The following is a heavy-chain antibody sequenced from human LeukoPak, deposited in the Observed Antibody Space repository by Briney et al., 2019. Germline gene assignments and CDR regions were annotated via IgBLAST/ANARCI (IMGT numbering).Heavy chain of an antibody. V-gene: IGHV3-48*04. J-gene: IGHJ1*01. CDR1: GFTFSSYS. CDR3: VRDGAVVTSGSYPWRYFQY. D-gene: IGHD3-10*01. Sequence: PGGSLRLSCAASGFTFSSYSMNWVRQAPGKGLGWVSYISSSSSTIYYADSVKGRFTISRDNAKNSLYLQMNTLRAEDTAVYYCVRDGAVVTSGSYPWRYFQYWGLGTLVTVSS. CDR2: ISSSSSTI.